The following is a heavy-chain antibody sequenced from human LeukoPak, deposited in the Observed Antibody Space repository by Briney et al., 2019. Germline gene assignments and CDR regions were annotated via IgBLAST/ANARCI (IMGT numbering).Heavy chain of an antibody. Sequence: SVKVSFKASGGTFSSYAISWVRQAPGQGLEWMGGIIPIFGTANYAQKFQGRVTITTDESTSTAYMELSSLRSEDTAVYYCARRSDVNYYDSSGYYAPFDYWGQGTLVTVSS. D-gene: IGHD3-22*01. CDR2: IIPIFGTA. V-gene: IGHV1-69*05. CDR1: GGTFSSYA. J-gene: IGHJ4*02. CDR3: ARRSDVNYYDSSGYYAPFDY.